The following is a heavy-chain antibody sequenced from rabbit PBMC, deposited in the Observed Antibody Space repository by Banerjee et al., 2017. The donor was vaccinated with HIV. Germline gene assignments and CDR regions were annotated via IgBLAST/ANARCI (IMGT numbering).Heavy chain of an antibody. CDR1: GFSFSSSYY. V-gene: IGHV1S40*01. CDR3: ARDRNGDNTYYLDL. D-gene: IGHD2-1*01. J-gene: IGHJ4*01. CDR2: IYTGSSGST. Sequence: QSLEESGGDLVKPGASLTLTCTASGFSFSSSYYMCWVRQAPGKGLEWIACIYTGSSGSTDYASWVNGRFTISRTSSTTVTLQMTSLTAAGTATYFCARDRNGDNTYYLDLWGQGTLVTV.